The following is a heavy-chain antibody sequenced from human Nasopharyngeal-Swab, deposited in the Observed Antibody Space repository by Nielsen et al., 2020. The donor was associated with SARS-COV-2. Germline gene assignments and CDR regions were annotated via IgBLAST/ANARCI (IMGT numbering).Heavy chain of an antibody. V-gene: IGHV4-34*01. D-gene: IGHD4-17*01. J-gene: IGHJ4*02. CDR2: INHSGST. CDR3: ASNYGDYAESRARFDY. Sequence: WIRQPPGKGLEWIGEINHSGSTNYNPPLKSRVTISVDTSKNQFSLKLSSVTAADTAVYYCASNYGDYAESRARFDYWGQGTLVTVSS.